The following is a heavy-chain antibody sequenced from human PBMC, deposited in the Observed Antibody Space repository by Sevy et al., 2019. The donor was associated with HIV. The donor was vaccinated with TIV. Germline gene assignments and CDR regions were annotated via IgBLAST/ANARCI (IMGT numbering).Heavy chain of an antibody. D-gene: IGHD1-26*01. CDR3: AKDQGWDLLGYFDY. V-gene: IGHV4-61*01. J-gene: IGHJ4*02. CDR1: GASVSYGNYY. Sequence: SETLSLTCTVSGASVSYGNYYWTWIRQPPGKGLEWIGYISYIGSTNYNPSLKSRVTISIDTAKNQLSLRLNSVTATDTAVYYCAKDQGWDLLGYFDYWGQGTLVTVSS. CDR2: ISYIGST.